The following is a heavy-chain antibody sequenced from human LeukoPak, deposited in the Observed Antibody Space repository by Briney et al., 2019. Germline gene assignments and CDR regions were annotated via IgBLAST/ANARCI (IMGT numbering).Heavy chain of an antibody. CDR2: ITGGGGTT. D-gene: IGHD3-16*01. V-gene: IGHV3-23*01. CDR3: AKDGGVMSWLLDS. J-gene: IGHJ4*02. Sequence: PGVSVRLSCAASGFTFNNYAMSWVRQAPGTGLEGGLAITGGGGTTYYADSVKGRFTISRDNSKSTMYLQMTSLRAEDTVLYSCAKDGGVMSWLLDSWGEGTLVSVSS. CDR1: GFTFNNYA.